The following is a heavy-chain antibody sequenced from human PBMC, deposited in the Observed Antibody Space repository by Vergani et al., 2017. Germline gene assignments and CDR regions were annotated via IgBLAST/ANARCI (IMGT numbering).Heavy chain of an antibody. D-gene: IGHD1-7*01. CDR1: GYSFTCYW. CDR2: IDPSDSYT. V-gene: IGHV5-10-1*01. Sequence: EVQLVQSGAEVKKPGESLKISCKGSGYSFTCYWISWVRQMPGKGLEWMGRIDPSDSYTNYSPSFQGHVTISADKSISTAYLRWSSLKASDTAMYYCARELELTRAFDIWGQGTMVTVSS. CDR3: ARELELTRAFDI. J-gene: IGHJ3*02.